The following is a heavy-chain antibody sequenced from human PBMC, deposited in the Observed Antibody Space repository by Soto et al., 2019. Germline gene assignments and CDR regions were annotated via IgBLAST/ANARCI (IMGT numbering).Heavy chain of an antibody. J-gene: IGHJ6*02. Sequence: GASVKVSCKASGGTFSSYAISWVRQAPGQGLEWMGGIIPIFGTANYAQKFQGRVTITADESTSTAYMELSSLRSEDTAVYYCARRVVTTYGMDVWGQGTTVTVSS. D-gene: IGHD3-22*01. V-gene: IGHV1-69*13. CDR3: ARRVVTTYGMDV. CDR1: GGTFSSYA. CDR2: IIPIFGTA.